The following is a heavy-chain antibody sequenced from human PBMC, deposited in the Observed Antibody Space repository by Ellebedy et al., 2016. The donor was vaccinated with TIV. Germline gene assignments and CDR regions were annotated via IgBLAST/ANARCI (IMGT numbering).Heavy chain of an antibody. V-gene: IGHV3-21*01. D-gene: IGHD4/OR15-4a*01. Sequence: GGSLRLSXAVSGFTFSSFTMGWVRQAPGKGLELVSSISNNNYMYYADSVKGRFTISRDNAKSSLYLQMNSLRAEDTSVYYCASLSPANDYWGQGALVTVSS. J-gene: IGHJ4*02. CDR1: GFTFSSFT. CDR3: ASLSPANDY. CDR2: ISNNNYM.